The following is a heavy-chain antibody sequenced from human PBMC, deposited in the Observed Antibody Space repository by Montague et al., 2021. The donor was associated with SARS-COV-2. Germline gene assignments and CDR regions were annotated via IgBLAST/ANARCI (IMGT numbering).Heavy chain of an antibody. Sequence: SETLSLTCTVSGGSISSYYWSWIRQPPGKGLEWIGYINYSGSTNYNPSLKSRVTISVDTSKNQFSLKLSSVTAADTAVYYCARSVGSGGYWGYYGMDVWGQGPTVTVSS. V-gene: IGHV4-59*13. CDR2: INYSGST. J-gene: IGHJ6*02. D-gene: IGHD3-10*01. CDR3: ARSVGSGGYWGYYGMDV. CDR1: GGSISSYY.